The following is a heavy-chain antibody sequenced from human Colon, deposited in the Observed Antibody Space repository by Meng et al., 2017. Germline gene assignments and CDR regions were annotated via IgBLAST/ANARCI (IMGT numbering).Heavy chain of an antibody. D-gene: IGHD1-7*01. V-gene: IGHV3-30*16. J-gene: IGHJ4*02. Sequence: GGSLRLSVVVSGFTVSDYDMPWVRQAPGKGLEWVAVMSSDGTKRFYADSVKGRFTISRDNAKNTLDLQINSLRAEDTAVYYCAGGWNYGDYWGQGTLVTVSS. CDR2: MSSDGTKR. CDR1: GFTVSDYD. CDR3: AGGWNYGDY.